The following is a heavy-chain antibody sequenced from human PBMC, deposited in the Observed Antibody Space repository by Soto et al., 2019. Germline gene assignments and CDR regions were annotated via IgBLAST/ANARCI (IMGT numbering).Heavy chain of an antibody. D-gene: IGHD3-9*01. CDR3: ARRGFDWLLNAFDV. CDR1: GGSVSSGGHY. CDR2: IDHSGST. V-gene: IGHV4-39*01. Sequence: QLPLKESGPGLVKPSATLSLTCTVSGGSVSSGGHYWGWIRQPPGKSLEWLGSIDHSGSTYDNPSLKSRVTMSVDSSKNQLSLRLSSVSAADTAVYFCARRGFDWLLNAFDVWGQGTVVTVAS. J-gene: IGHJ3*01.